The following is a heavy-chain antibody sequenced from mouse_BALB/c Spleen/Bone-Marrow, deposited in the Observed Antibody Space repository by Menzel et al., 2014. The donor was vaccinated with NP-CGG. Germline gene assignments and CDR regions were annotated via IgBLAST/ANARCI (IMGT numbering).Heavy chain of an antibody. CDR3: TREYGRGYWYFDV. CDR2: IRLKSNNYAT. V-gene: IGHV6-6*02. D-gene: IGHD2-10*02. J-gene: IGHJ1*01. Sequence: EVKLMESGGGLVQPGGSMKLSCVASGFTFSNYWMNWVRQSPEKGLEWVAEIRLKSNNYATHYAESVKGRFTISRDDSKSSVYLQMNDLRTEDTGIYYCTREYGRGYWYFDVWGAGTTVTVSS. CDR1: GFTFSNYW.